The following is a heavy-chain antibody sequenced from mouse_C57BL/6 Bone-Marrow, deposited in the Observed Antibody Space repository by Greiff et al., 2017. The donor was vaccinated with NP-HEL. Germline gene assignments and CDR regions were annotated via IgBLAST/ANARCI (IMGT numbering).Heavy chain of an antibody. J-gene: IGHJ1*03. CDR3: ARGANFYWYFDV. CDR1: GFSINSDCY. Sequence: EVHLVESGPSLVRPSQTLSLTCTVTGFSINSDCYWIWIRQFPGNKLEYIGYTFYSGITYYNPSLESRTYITRDTSKNQFSLKLSSVTTEDTATYYCARGANFYWYFDVWGTGTTVTVSS. CDR2: TFYSGIT. V-gene: IGHV3-3*01. D-gene: IGHD3-1*01.